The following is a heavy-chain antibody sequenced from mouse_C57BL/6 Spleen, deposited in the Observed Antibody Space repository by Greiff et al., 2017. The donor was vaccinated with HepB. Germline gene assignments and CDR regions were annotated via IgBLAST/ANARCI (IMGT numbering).Heavy chain of an antibody. V-gene: IGHV14-2*01. J-gene: IGHJ4*01. D-gene: IGHD1-1*01. Sequence: VQLQQSGAELVKPGASVKLSCTASGFNIKDYYMHWVKQRTEQGLEWIGRIDPEDGETKYAPTCQGKATITADTSSNTAYLQLSSLTSEDTAVYYCARDGSSPYYYAMDYWGQGTSVTVSS. CDR3: ARDGSSPYYYAMDY. CDR2: IDPEDGET. CDR1: GFNIKDYY.